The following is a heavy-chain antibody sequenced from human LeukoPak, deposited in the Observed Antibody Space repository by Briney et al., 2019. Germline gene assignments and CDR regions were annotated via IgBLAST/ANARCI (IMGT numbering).Heavy chain of an antibody. CDR1: GGSISSYY. Sequence: SETLSFTCTVSGGSISSYYWSWIRQPPGKGLEWIGYIYYSGSTNYNPSLKSRVTISVDRSKNQFSLNLSSVTAADTAVYYCARLFDINWFDPWGQGTLVTVSS. J-gene: IGHJ5*02. CDR2: IYYSGST. CDR3: ARLFDINWFDP. D-gene: IGHD2-15*01. V-gene: IGHV4-59*12.